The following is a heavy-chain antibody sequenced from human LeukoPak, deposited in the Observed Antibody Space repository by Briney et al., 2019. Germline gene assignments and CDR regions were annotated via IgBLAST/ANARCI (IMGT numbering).Heavy chain of an antibody. J-gene: IGHJ4*02. CDR3: AKIRQGSWPY. V-gene: IGHV3-23*01. Sequence: GGSLRLSCAASGFTFSNAWMSWVRQAPGKGLEWVSAISGSGGSTYYADSVKGRFTISRDNSKNTLYLQMNSLRAEDTAVYYCAKIRQGSWPYWGQGTLVTVSS. CDR2: ISGSGGST. D-gene: IGHD3-10*01. CDR1: GFTFSNAW.